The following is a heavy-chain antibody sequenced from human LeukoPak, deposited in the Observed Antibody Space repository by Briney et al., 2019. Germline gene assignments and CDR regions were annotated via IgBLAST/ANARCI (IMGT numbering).Heavy chain of an antibody. Sequence: GGSLRLSCAASGFSFSSYGMTWVRQAPGKGLEWVSAISGSGGSSYYADSVKGRFTISRDNSKNTLYLQMNSLRAEDTAVYYCANNPIAVAATYYYYYYMDVWGKGTTVTISS. D-gene: IGHD6-19*01. CDR3: ANNPIAVAATYYYYYYMDV. CDR1: GFSFSSYG. V-gene: IGHV3-23*01. J-gene: IGHJ6*03. CDR2: ISGSGGSS.